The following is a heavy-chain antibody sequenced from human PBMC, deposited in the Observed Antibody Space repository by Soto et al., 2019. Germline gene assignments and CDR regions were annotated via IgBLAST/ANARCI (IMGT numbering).Heavy chain of an antibody. J-gene: IGHJ4*02. CDR3: ARASEDLTSNFDY. Sequence: PSETLSLTCAVSGYSITNGYYWGWIRQPPGMGLEWIGRIYHSGSTSYNPSLRSRVTISVVTSKNQFSLKLRSVTAADTAMYYCARASEDLTSNFDYWGQGTLVTVSS. V-gene: IGHV4-38-2*01. CDR2: IYHSGST. CDR1: GYSITNGYY. D-gene: IGHD6-6*01.